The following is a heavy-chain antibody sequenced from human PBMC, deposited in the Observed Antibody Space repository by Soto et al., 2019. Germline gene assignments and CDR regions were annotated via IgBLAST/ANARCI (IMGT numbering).Heavy chain of an antibody. CDR2: IIPIFGTA. J-gene: IGHJ6*02. D-gene: IGHD5-18*01. Sequence: ASVKVSCKASGGTFSSYAISWVRQAPGQGLEWMGGIIPIFGTANYAQKFQGRVTITADESTSTAYMELSSLRSEDTAVYYCARDQGYSRGGAGYYYGMDVWGQGTTVIVSS. CDR1: GGTFSSYA. V-gene: IGHV1-69*13. CDR3: ARDQGYSRGGAGYYYGMDV.